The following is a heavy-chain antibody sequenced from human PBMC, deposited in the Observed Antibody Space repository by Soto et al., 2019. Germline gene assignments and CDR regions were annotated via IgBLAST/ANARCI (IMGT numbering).Heavy chain of an antibody. Sequence: GGSLRLSCVASAFTFSSYAMHWVRQAPGKGLEWVAFISYDGTNEFYADSVKGRFTISRDNSKNTLYLQMNSLRAEYTAVYYCARGGPSGSYFDYWGQGTLVTVSS. V-gene: IGHV3-30-3*01. CDR3: ARGGPSGSYFDY. J-gene: IGHJ4*02. CDR2: ISYDGTNE. D-gene: IGHD3-10*01. CDR1: AFTFSSYA.